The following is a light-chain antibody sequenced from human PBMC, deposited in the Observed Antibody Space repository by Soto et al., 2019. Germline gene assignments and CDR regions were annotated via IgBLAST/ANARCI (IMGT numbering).Light chain of an antibody. V-gene: IGLV1-44*01. Sequence: QSVLTQPPSASGTPGQTIAISCSGGSSNIGSHTVNWYQQLPGTAPRLLIYSNTQRPSGVPDRFSGSKSGTSASLAISGLQSEYEGDYYCAAWDDSLKGVVFGGGTQLTVL. CDR3: AAWDDSLKGVV. CDR1: SSNIGSHT. J-gene: IGLJ2*01. CDR2: SNT.